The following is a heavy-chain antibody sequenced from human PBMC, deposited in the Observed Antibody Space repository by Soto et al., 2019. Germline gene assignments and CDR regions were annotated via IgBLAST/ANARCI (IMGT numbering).Heavy chain of an antibody. CDR3: ARGRSFYVRSGRRYFDL. J-gene: IGHJ2*01. V-gene: IGHV1-8*01. D-gene: IGHD3-10*02. CDR1: GYTFTSYD. CDR2: MNPNSGNT. Sequence: QVQLVQSGAEVKKPGASVKVSCKASGYTFTSYDINWVRQATGQGLEWMGWMNPNSGNTGYAQKFQGRVTMTRNTSISTAYMELSSLRSEDTAVYYCARGRSFYVRSGRRYFDLWGRGTLVTVSS.